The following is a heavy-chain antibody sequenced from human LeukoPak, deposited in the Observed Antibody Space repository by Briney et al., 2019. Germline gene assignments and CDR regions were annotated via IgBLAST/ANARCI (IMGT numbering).Heavy chain of an antibody. D-gene: IGHD2-15*01. Sequence: ASVKVSCMASGYTFTSYYMHWVRQAPGQGLEWMGIINPSGGSTSYAQKFQGRVTMTRDTSTSTVYMELSSLRSEDTAVYYCARSWVVAPPSSGMDVWGQGTTVTVSS. J-gene: IGHJ6*02. CDR3: ARSWVVAPPSSGMDV. CDR1: GYTFTSYY. CDR2: INPSGGST. V-gene: IGHV1-46*01.